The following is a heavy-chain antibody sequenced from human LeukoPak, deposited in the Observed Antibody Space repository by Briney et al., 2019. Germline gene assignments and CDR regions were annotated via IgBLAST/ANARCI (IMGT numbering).Heavy chain of an antibody. CDR3: ARGAYCCGDCSFFDY. V-gene: IGHV3-48*02. CDR1: GFTFSSYS. Sequence: PGGSLRLSCAASGFTFSSYSMNWVRQAPGKGLEWVSNIRSSSGTIYYADSVKGRFTISRDNAKNSLYLQMNSLRDEDTAVYYCARGAYCCGDCSFFDYWGQGTLVTVSS. D-gene: IGHD2-21*02. CDR2: IRSSSGTI. J-gene: IGHJ4*02.